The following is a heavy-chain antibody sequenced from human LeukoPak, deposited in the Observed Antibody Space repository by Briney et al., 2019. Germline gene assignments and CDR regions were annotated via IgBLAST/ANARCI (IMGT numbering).Heavy chain of an antibody. D-gene: IGHD2-15*01. CDR1: GGSFSGYY. Sequence: SETLSLTCAVYGGSFSGYYWSWIRQPPGKGLEWIGEINHSGSTNYNPSLKSRVTISVDTSKNQFSLKLSSVTAADTAVYYCARAVGRLLYPTRAFDIWGQGTMVTVSS. CDR2: INHSGST. CDR3: ARAVGRLLYPTRAFDI. V-gene: IGHV4-34*01. J-gene: IGHJ3*02.